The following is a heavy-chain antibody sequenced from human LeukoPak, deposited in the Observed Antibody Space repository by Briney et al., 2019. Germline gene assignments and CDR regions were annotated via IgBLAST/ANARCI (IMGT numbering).Heavy chain of an antibody. CDR3: ARMEAWVVPSGPRGFDY. CDR2: IYYSGST. V-gene: IGHV4-61*01. CDR1: GASVGSGSYY. Sequence: ASETLSLTCTVSGASVGSGSYYWSWIRQPPGKGLEWIGYIYYSGSTNYNPSLKSRVSMTVETSKNQFSLKLDSVTAADTAVYYCARMEAWVVPSGPRGFDYWGQGTLVTVSS. D-gene: IGHD1-26*01. J-gene: IGHJ4*02.